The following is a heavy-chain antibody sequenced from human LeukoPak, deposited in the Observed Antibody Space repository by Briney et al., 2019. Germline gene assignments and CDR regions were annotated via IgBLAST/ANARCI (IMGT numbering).Heavy chain of an antibody. Sequence: ASVKVSCKTSGYTFTTYGISWVRQAPGQGLEWMGWITGYNANTNYAQKFQGRVTITRNTSISTAYMELSSLRAEDTAVYYCARDVAVVAATPVWGQGTLVTVSS. V-gene: IGHV1-8*03. J-gene: IGHJ4*02. D-gene: IGHD2-15*01. CDR1: GYTFTTYG. CDR2: ITGYNANT. CDR3: ARDVAVVAATPV.